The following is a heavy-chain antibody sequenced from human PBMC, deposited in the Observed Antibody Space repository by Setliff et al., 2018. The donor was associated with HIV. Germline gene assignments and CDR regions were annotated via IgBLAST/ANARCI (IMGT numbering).Heavy chain of an antibody. CDR1: GGSISSYY. CDR3: VRRNYYYYMDV. V-gene: IGHV4-59*12. Sequence: PSETLSLTSTVSGGSISSYYWSWLRQSPGKGLEWLGYIYYSGSTNYNPSLKSRVSISVLRSTDQFFLRLNSVTAADTAVYYCVRRNYYYYMDVWGKGTTVTVS. CDR2: IYYSGST. J-gene: IGHJ6*03.